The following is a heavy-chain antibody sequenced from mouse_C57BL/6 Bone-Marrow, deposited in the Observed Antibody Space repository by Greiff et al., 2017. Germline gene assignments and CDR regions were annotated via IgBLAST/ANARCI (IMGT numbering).Heavy chain of an antibody. J-gene: IGHJ4*01. CDR3: VRHHYDGYSVYAMDY. Sequence: EVKLVESGGGLVQPKGSLKLSCAASGFSFNTYAMNWVRQAPGKGLEWVARIRSKSNNYATYYADSVKDRFTISRDDSESMLYLQMNNLKPEDTAMYYCVRHHYDGYSVYAMDYWGQGTSVTVSS. V-gene: IGHV10-1*01. CDR2: IRSKSNNYAT. D-gene: IGHD2-3*01. CDR1: GFSFNTYA.